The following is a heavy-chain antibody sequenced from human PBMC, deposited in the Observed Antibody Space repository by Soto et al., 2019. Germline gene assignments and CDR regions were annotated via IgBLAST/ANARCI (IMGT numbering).Heavy chain of an antibody. CDR3: ARHAPRLRSQVRFDP. D-gene: IGHD4-17*01. Sequence: PSETLSLTCAVSGGSISSGGYSWSWIRQPPGKGLEWIGYIYHSGSTYYNPSLKSRVTISVDTSKNQFSLKLSSVTAADTAVYYCARHAPRLRSQVRFDPWGQGTLVTVSS. CDR2: IYHSGST. J-gene: IGHJ5*02. CDR1: GGSISSGGYS. V-gene: IGHV4-30-2*01.